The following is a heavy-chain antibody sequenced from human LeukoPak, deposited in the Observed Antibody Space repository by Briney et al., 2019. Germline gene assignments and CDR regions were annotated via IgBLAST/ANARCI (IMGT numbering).Heavy chain of an antibody. CDR3: AQSSGHF. V-gene: IGHV3-72*01. CDR2: IRNKVNKYST. D-gene: IGHD3-22*01. CDR1: GFTFRDHY. J-gene: IGHJ4*02. Sequence: PGGSLRLSCAASGFTFRDHYMDWVRQAPGKGLEWIGRIRNKVNKYSTEYVASVKGRFTISRDDSKNSLYPHMNSLNIEDTAVYYCAQSSGHFWGQGTLVTVSS.